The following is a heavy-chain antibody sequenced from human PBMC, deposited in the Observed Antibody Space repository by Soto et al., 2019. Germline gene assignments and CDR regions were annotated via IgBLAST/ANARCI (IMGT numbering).Heavy chain of an antibody. Sequence: TLSLTFAVSGGSISSSNWWSWVRQPPGKGLEWIGEIYHSGSTNYNPSLKSRVTISVDKSKNQFSLKLSSVTAADTAVYYCARRVDIVATNYYYYGMDVWGQGTTVTVSS. J-gene: IGHJ6*02. CDR1: GGSISSSNW. CDR3: ARRVDIVATNYYYYGMDV. D-gene: IGHD5-12*01. V-gene: IGHV4-4*02. CDR2: IYHSGST.